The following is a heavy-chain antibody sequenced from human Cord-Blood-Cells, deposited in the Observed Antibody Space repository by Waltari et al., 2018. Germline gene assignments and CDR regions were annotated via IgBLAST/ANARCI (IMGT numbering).Heavy chain of an antibody. J-gene: IGHJ4*02. CDR1: GGSVRSGSYY. D-gene: IGHD6-6*01. Sequence: QVQLQESGPGLVKPSETLSLTCTVSGGSVRSGSYYWSWIRQPPGKGLEWIGYIYYSGSTNYNPSLKSRVTISVDTSKNQFSLKLSSVTAADTAVYYCARGVIAARPAFDYWGQGTLVTVSS. CDR2: IYYSGST. V-gene: IGHV4-61*01. CDR3: ARGVIAARPAFDY.